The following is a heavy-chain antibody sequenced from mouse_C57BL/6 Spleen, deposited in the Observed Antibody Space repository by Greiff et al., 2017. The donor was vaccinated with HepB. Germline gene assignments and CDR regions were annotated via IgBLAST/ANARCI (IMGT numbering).Heavy chain of an antibody. CDR3: ARKLIRSLWYFDV. CDR2: INPNNGGT. D-gene: IGHD6-2*01. J-gene: IGHJ1*03. CDR1: GYTFTDYN. V-gene: IGHV1-18*01. Sequence: EVQLKESGPELVKPGASVKIPCKASGYTFTDYNMDWVKQSHGKSLEWIGDINPNNGGTIYNQKFKGKATLTVDKSSSTAYMELRSLTSEDTAVYYCARKLIRSLWYFDVWGTGTTVTVSS.